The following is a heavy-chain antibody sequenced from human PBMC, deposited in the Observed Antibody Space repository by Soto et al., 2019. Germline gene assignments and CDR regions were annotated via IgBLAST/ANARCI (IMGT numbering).Heavy chain of an antibody. Sequence: PGGSLRLSCAASGFTVSSNYMSWVRQAPGKGLEWVSVIYSGGSTYYADSVKGRFTISRDNSKNTLYLQMNSLRAEDTAVYYCARVPSGFYFDYWGQGTLVTVSS. CDR1: GFTVSSNY. CDR3: ARVPSGFYFDY. J-gene: IGHJ4*02. CDR2: IYSGGST. V-gene: IGHV3-66*01. D-gene: IGHD6-19*01.